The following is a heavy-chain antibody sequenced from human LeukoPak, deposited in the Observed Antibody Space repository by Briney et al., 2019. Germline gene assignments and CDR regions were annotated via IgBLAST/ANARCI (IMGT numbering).Heavy chain of an antibody. V-gene: IGHV3-74*01. J-gene: IGHJ4*02. Sequence: PGGSLRLSCAASGFTFSPYWMPWVRQVPGKGLVWVSDISSDGTITHYANSVKGRFTVSRDNAQDTLYLQMNSLRAEDTAVYYCARGTALQDYWGQGTLVTVSS. D-gene: IGHD2-2*02. CDR1: GFTFSPYW. CDR2: ISSDGTIT. CDR3: ARGTALQDY.